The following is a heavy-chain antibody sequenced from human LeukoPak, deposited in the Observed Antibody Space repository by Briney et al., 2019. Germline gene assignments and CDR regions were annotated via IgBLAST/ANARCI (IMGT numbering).Heavy chain of an antibody. CDR2: IYYSGST. CDR1: GGSISSSSYY. CDR3: ARRRVEMATISYYFDY. V-gene: IGHV4-39*01. Sequence: PSETLSLTCTVSGGSISSSSYYLGWIRQPPGKGLEWIVSIYYSGSTYYNPSLKSRVTISVDTSKSQFSLKLSSVTAADTAVYYCARRRVEMATISYYFDYWGQGTLVTVSS. J-gene: IGHJ4*02. D-gene: IGHD5-24*01.